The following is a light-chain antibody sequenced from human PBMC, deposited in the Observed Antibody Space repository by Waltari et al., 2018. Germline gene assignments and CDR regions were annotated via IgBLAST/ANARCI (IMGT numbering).Light chain of an antibody. V-gene: IGLV2-14*03. CDR3: SSYTTSNTLV. CDR2: DVS. J-gene: IGLJ1*01. Sequence: QSALTQPASVSGSPGQSIPISCTGTSSDVGGYKYVSWYQQHPGKAPKLMIYDVSNRPSGVSNRCSGSKSGNTASLTISGLQAEDEADYYCSSYTTSNTLVFGTGTNVIVL. CDR1: SSDVGGYKY.